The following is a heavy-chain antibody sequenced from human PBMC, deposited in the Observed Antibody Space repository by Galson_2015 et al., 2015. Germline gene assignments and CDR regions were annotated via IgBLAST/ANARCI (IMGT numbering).Heavy chain of an antibody. CDR3: AGGFNYGHFDY. Sequence: SLRLSYAASEFSFGSSPLNGVRQASGKGLEWLSHITASSSAIYLADSVNGRFTISIDNDKNSLFLQMNSLRDEDTAVYYCAGGFNYGHFDYWGQGTLVAVSS. CDR1: EFSFGSSP. V-gene: IGHV3-48*02. CDR2: ITASSSAI. D-gene: IGHD5-18*01. J-gene: IGHJ4*02.